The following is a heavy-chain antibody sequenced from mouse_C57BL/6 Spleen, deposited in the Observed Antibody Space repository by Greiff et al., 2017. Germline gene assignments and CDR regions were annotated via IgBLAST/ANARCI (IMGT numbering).Heavy chain of an antibody. V-gene: IGHV1-81*01. Sequence: VQGVESGAELARPGASVKLSCKASGYTFTSYGISWVKQRTGQGLEWIGEIYPRSGNTYYNEKFKGKATLTADKSSSTAYMELRSLTSEDSAVYFCARGDSSGYVNYYAMDYWGQGTSVTVSS. CDR2: IYPRSGNT. J-gene: IGHJ4*01. D-gene: IGHD3-2*02. CDR3: ARGDSSGYVNYYAMDY. CDR1: GYTFTSYG.